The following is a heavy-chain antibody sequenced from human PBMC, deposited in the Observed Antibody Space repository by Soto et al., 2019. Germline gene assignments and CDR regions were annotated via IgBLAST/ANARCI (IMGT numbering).Heavy chain of an antibody. CDR3: ARGYCSSTSCYAHPDFDY. CDR2: MNPNSGNT. CDR1: GYASIRYS. D-gene: IGHD2-2*01. J-gene: IGHJ4*02. Sequence: ASVKAPCKAFGYASIRYSMYWLIQHPGQKLQWMGWMNPNSGNTNYAQKFQGRVTMTRNTSVSTAYMELSSLRSEDTAVYYCARGYCSSTSCYAHPDFDYWGQGTLVTVSS. V-gene: IGHV1-8*01.